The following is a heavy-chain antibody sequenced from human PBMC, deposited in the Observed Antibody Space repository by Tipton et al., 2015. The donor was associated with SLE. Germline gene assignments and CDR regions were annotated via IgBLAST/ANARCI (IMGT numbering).Heavy chain of an antibody. CDR1: GFTFSSYA. Sequence: QLVQSGGGVVQPGRSLRLSCAVSGFTFSSYAMHWVRQAPGKGLEWVAVISYDGSNKYYADSVKGRFTISRDNAKNSLYLQMNSLRAEDTAVYYCARVFSDIVVVVAARGAFDIWGQGTMVTVSS. J-gene: IGHJ3*02. D-gene: IGHD2-15*01. V-gene: IGHV3-30*04. CDR3: ARVFSDIVVVVAARGAFDI. CDR2: ISYDGSNK.